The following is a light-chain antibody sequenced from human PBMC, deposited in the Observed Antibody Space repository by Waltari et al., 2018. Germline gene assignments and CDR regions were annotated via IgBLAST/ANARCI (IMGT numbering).Light chain of an antibody. V-gene: IGKV1-16*01. CDR3: QHYIRYPPS. CDR1: QDIDNY. CDR2: GAS. J-gene: IGKJ3*01. Sequence: DIQMTQSPSSLSASVGDRVTITCRASQDIDNYLAWFQQTPGKAPKSLIYGASRLQSGVPSRFSGSGSGTEFTLTINNLQPEDFATYYCQHYIRYPPSFGPGTKVDLK.